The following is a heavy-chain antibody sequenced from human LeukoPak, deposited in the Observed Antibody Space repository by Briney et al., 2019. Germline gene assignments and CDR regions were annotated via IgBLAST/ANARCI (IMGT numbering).Heavy chain of an antibody. CDR3: ARDREYSSSGLVWFDP. CDR1: GGSMRGYY. Sequence: SETLSLTCTVSGGSMRGYYWSWIRQPPGKGLEWIGYIYYSGSTNYNPSLKSRVTISVDTSENQFSLKLTSVTAADTAVYYCARDREYSSSGLVWFDPWGHGILVTVSS. V-gene: IGHV4-59*12. D-gene: IGHD6-6*01. J-gene: IGHJ5*02. CDR2: IYYSGST.